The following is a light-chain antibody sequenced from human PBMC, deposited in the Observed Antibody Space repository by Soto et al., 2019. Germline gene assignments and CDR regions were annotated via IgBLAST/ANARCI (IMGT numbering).Light chain of an antibody. CDR1: QSISRSY. CDR3: QQRSNWPIT. V-gene: IGKV3D-20*02. J-gene: IGKJ3*01. Sequence: EIVLTQSPGTLSLSPGERANLSCRASQSISRSYLAWYQQKTGQDPRLLIYDESNRATGIPARFSGSGSGTVFTLFITFLEPEDFAVYYCQQRSNWPITFGPGT. CDR2: DES.